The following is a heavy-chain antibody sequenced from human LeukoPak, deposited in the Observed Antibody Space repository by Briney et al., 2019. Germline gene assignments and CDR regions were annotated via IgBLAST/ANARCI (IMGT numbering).Heavy chain of an antibody. CDR2: INHSGST. D-gene: IGHD5-18*01. J-gene: IGHJ4*02. CDR3: ARHKQDTAMVTYFDY. CDR1: GGSFSGYY. Sequence: KTSETLSLTCAVYGGSFSGYYWSWIRQPPGKGLEWIGEINHSGSTNYNPSLKSRVTISVDTSKNQFSLKLSSVTAADTAVYYCARHKQDTAMVTYFDYWGQGTLVTVSS. V-gene: IGHV4-34*01.